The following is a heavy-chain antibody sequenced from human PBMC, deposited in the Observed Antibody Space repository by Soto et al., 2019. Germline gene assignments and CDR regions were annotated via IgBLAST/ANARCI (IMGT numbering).Heavy chain of an antibody. CDR2: ISAYNGNT. CDR3: AREKVTGTADY. CDR1: RYTFTSYG. J-gene: IGHJ4*02. D-gene: IGHD1-7*01. Sequence: GASVKVSCKASRYTFTSYGISSLRHAPGQGLECMGWISAYNGNTNYAQKLQGRVTMTTDTSTSTAYMELRSLRSDDTAVYYCAREKVTGTADYWGQGTLVTVSS. V-gene: IGHV1-18*01.